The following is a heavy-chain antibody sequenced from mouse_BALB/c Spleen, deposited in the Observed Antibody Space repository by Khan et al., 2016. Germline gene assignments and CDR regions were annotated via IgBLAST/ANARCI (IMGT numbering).Heavy chain of an antibody. CDR1: GYTFTDYS. CDR3: ARGYGNYGAY. J-gene: IGHJ3*01. CDR2: INTETGEP. Sequence: QIQLVQSGPELKKPGETVKISCKASGYTFTDYSMHWVKQAPGKGLKWMGWINTETGEPTYADDFKGRFAFSLETSASTAYLQINNLKNEDTATXFGARGYGNYGAYWGQGTLVTVSA. D-gene: IGHD2-10*02. V-gene: IGHV9-2-1*01.